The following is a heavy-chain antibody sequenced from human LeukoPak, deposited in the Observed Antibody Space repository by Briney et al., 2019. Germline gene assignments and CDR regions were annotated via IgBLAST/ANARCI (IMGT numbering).Heavy chain of an antibody. Sequence: GGSLRLSCAVSGFTFSSYAMHWVRQAPGKGLEWVSYISSSGSTIYYADSVKGRFTISRDNAKNSLYLQMNSLRAEDTAVYYCAREAETRDAFDIWGQGTMVTVSS. CDR2: ISSSGSTI. CDR1: GFTFSSYA. CDR3: AREAETRDAFDI. J-gene: IGHJ3*02. V-gene: IGHV3-48*04. D-gene: IGHD1-14*01.